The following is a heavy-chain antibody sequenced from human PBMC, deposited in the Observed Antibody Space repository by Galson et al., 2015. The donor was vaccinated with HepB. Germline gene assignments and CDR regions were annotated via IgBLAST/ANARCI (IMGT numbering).Heavy chain of an antibody. CDR2: ISAYNGNT. CDR3: AREERNFWSGYYRGYFDY. D-gene: IGHD3-3*01. CDR1: GYTFTSYG. V-gene: IGHV1-18*01. Sequence: QSGAEVKKPGASVKASCKASGYTFTSYGISWVRQAPGQGLEWMGWISAYNGNTNYAQKLQGRVTMTTDTSTSTAYMELRSLRSADTAVYYCAREERNFWSGYYRGYFDYWGQGTLVTVSS. J-gene: IGHJ4*02.